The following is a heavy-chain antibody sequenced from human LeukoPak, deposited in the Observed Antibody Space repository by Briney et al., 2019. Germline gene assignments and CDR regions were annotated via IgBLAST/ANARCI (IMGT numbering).Heavy chain of an antibody. Sequence: GESLKISCKGSGYSFSSYWIGWVRQMPGKGLEWMGIIYPGDSDTRYSPSFQGQVTISADKSISTAYLQWSSLKASDTAMYYCAKSPDRMDWYFDLWGRGTLVTVSS. V-gene: IGHV5-51*01. D-gene: IGHD1-14*01. CDR3: AKSPDRMDWYFDL. J-gene: IGHJ2*01. CDR2: IYPGDSDT. CDR1: GYSFSSYW.